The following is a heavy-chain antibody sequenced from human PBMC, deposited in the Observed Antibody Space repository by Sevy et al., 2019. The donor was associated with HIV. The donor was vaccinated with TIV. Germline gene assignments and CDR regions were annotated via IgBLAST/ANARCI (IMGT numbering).Heavy chain of an antibody. J-gene: IGHJ4*02. D-gene: IGHD6-6*01. CDR2: IYISGST. CDR3: ARGLKEYTSSPAY. Sequence: SETLFLTCTVSGGSISSGSYYWNWIRQPAGKGLEWIGRIYISGSTHYNPSLKSRVTMSVDTSKNQFSLKLTSVTAADTAVYYCARGLKEYTSSPAYWGQGTLVTVSS. V-gene: IGHV4-61*02. CDR1: GGSISSGSYY.